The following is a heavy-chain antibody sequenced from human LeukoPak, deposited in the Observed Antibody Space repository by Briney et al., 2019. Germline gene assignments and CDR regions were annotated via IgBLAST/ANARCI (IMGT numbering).Heavy chain of an antibody. CDR1: GFTFSTYA. D-gene: IGHD3-22*01. J-gene: IGHJ4*02. V-gene: IGHV3-23*01. CDR2: ISGGGDK. CDR3: AKDVNSSGYYLGFDY. Sequence: GGSLRLSCAASGFTFSTYAMSWVRQAPGRGLEWVTTISGGGDKQYADHVKGRFTVSRDDSKNTLYLQMNSLRAEDTALYYCAKDVNSSGYYLGFDYWGQGTLVTVSS.